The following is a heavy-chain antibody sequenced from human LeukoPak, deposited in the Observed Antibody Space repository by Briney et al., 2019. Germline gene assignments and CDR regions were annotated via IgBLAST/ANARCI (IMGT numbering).Heavy chain of an antibody. J-gene: IGHJ4*02. CDR3: ARDSSSSSWYVGYYFDY. V-gene: IGHV4-4*07. CDR1: GGSISSYY. Sequence: PSETLSLTCTVSGGSISSYYWSWIRQPAGKGLEWIGRIYTSGSTNYNPSLKSRVTTSVDTSKNQFSLKLSSVTAADTAVYYCARDSSSSSWYVGYYFDYWGQGTLVTVSS. D-gene: IGHD6-13*01. CDR2: IYTSGST.